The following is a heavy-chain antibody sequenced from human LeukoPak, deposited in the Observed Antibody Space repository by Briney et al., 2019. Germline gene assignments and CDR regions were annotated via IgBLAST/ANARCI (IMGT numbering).Heavy chain of an antibody. CDR1: GGSISSGDYY. D-gene: IGHD7-27*01. CDR2: IYYSGST. CDR3: ARGAVYDGWGSYYFDY. J-gene: IGHJ4*02. Sequence: PSETLSLTCTVSGGSISSGDYYWSWIRQPPGKGLEWIGYIYYSGSTYYNPSLESRVTISVDTSKNQFSLKLSSVTAADTAVYYCARGAVYDGWGSYYFDYWGQGTLVTVSS. V-gene: IGHV4-30-4*08.